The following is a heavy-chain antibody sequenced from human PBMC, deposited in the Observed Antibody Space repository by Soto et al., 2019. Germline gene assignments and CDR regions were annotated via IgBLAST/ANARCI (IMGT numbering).Heavy chain of an antibody. D-gene: IGHD1-7*01. CDR2: ISAYNGNT. V-gene: IGHV1-18*01. J-gene: IGHJ5*02. Sequence: QVQLVQSGAEVKKHGASVKVSCKASGYTFTSYGISWVRPAPGQGLEWMGWISAYNGNTNYAQNLQGSVNMSSATSMSTPSIELRSLRSDDTAVYYCARDLPIPQRLTGTSVGQCHPNWFDPWGQGILVTVSS. CDR1: GYTFTSYG. CDR3: ARDLPIPQRLTGTSVGQCHPNWFDP.